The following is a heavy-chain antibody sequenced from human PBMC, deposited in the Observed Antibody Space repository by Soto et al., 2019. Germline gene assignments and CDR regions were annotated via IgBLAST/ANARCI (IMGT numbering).Heavy chain of an antibody. CDR2: ISANGQGI. CDR1: GFTFTYYA. Sequence: GGSLRLSCTASGFTFTYYAFSWVRQAPGKGLEWVSAISANGQGIYYADSVRGRFTISRDNSKNTVFLHMDSLRAEDTAVYYCAKDRDYPRDQFHFWGPGTLVTVSS. CDR3: AKDRDYPRDQFHF. J-gene: IGHJ4*02. V-gene: IGHV3-23*01. D-gene: IGHD2-2*01.